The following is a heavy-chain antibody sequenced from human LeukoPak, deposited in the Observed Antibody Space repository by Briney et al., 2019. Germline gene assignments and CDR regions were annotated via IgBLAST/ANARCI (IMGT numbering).Heavy chain of an antibody. V-gene: IGHV3-23*01. J-gene: IGHJ3*02. CDR2: ISGSGGST. CDR1: GFTFSSYA. D-gene: IGHD2-2*01. CDR3: AKDPVVPAAVPIDAFDI. Sequence: PGGSLRLSCAASGFTFSSYAMSWVRQAPGKGLEWVSAISGSGGSTYYADSVKGRFTISRDNSKNTLYLQMNSLRAEDTAVYYCAKDPVVPAAVPIDAFDIWGQGTMVTVSS.